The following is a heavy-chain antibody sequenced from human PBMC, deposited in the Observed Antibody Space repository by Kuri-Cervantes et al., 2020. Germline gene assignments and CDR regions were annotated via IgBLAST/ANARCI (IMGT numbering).Heavy chain of an antibody. D-gene: IGHD5-18*01. CDR3: ARDRGGDTAMAYYYYGMDV. Sequence: LSCTVSGGSISSSSYYWGWIRQPPGKGLEWIGSIYYSGSTYYNPSLKSRVTISVDTSKNQFSLKLSSVTAADTAVYYCARDRGGDTAMAYYYYGMDVWGQGTTVTVSS. CDR1: GGSISSSSYY. CDR2: IYYSGST. J-gene: IGHJ6*02. V-gene: IGHV4-39*07.